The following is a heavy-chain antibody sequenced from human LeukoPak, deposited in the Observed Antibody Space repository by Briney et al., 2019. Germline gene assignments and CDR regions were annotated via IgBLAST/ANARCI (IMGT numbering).Heavy chain of an antibody. CDR3: AKGGKVFVDYFDY. J-gene: IGHJ4*02. CDR2: ISGSGGST. V-gene: IGHV3-23*01. CDR1: GFTFSSYA. D-gene: IGHD3-10*02. Sequence: RGSLRLSCAASGFTFSSYAMSWVRQAPGKGLEWVSAISGSGGSTYYADSVKGRFTISRDNSKNTLYLQMNSLRAEDTAVYYCAKGGKVFVDYFDYWGQGTLVTVSS.